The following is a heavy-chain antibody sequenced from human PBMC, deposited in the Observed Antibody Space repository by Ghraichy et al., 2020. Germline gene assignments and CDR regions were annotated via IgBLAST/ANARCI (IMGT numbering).Heavy chain of an antibody. CDR1: GYTFTSYG. Sequence: ASVKVSCKASGYTFTSYGISWVRQAPGQGLEWMGWISAYNGKTNYAQKLQGRVTMTTDTSTSTDYMELRSLRSDDTAVYYCARDENTMVRGVIISYYYGMDVWGQGTTVTVSS. D-gene: IGHD3-10*01. V-gene: IGHV1-18*01. J-gene: IGHJ6*02. CDR3: ARDENTMVRGVIISYYYGMDV. CDR2: ISAYNGKT.